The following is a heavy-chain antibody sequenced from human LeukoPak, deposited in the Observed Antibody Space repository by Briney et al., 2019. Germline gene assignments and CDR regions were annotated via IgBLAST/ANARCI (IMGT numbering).Heavy chain of an antibody. CDR2: ISYSGST. CDR1: GGSINTYY. V-gene: IGHV4-59*08. CDR3: ARHDHGYSSGRFDC. Sequence: PSETLSLTCTVSGGSINTYYWSWLRQPPGKGLEWIGFISYSGSTDYNPSLKGRVTLSVAMSKNQFSLGLSSVTAADTAIYYCARHDHGYSSGRFDCWGQGTLVTVSS. D-gene: IGHD5-18*01. J-gene: IGHJ4*02.